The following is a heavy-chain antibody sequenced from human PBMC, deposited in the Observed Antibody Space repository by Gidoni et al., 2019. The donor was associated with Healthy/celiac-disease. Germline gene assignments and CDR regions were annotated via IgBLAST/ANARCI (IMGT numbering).Heavy chain of an antibody. J-gene: IGHJ4*02. Sequence: EVQLLESGGGLVQPGGSLRLSCSASGFHFSSYAMSLVRQAPGKGLGWVSAISGSGGSTYYADSVKGRFTISRDNSKNTLYLQMNSLRAEDTAVYYCAKLLFGWPYWGQGTLVTVSS. CDR1: GFHFSSYA. CDR2: ISGSGGST. V-gene: IGHV3-23*01. CDR3: AKLLFGWPY. D-gene: IGHD3-9*01.